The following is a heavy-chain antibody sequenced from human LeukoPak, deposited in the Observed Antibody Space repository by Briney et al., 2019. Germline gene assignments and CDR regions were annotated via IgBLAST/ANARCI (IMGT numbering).Heavy chain of an antibody. CDR1: GYTFTGYY. Sequence: ASVKVSCKASGYTFTGYYMHWVRQAPGQGLEWMGWINPNSGGTNYAQKFRGRVTMTRDTSISTAYMELSRLRSDDTAVYYCARNRGIAVAGNWFDPWGQGTLVSVSS. CDR2: INPNSGGT. D-gene: IGHD6-19*01. J-gene: IGHJ5*02. V-gene: IGHV1-2*02. CDR3: ARNRGIAVAGNWFDP.